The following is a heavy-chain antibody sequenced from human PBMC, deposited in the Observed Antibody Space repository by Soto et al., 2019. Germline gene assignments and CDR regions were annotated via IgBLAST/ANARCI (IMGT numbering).Heavy chain of an antibody. V-gene: IGHV3-23*01. CDR3: AKGTRASCSGARCYPFDY. D-gene: IGHD2-15*01. CDR1: GFTFSSYA. Sequence: GGSLRLSCAASGFTFSSYAMSWVRQAPGKGLEWVSAITGSTGNTYYADSVKGRFTIYRDNFKNTLYLQMNSLRAEDTAVFYCAKGTRASCSGARCYPFDYWGQGTQVSGSS. CDR2: ITGSTGNT. J-gene: IGHJ4*02.